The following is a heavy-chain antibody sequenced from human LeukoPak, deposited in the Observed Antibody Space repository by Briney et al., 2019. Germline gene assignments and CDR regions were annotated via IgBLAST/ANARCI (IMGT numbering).Heavy chain of an antibody. J-gene: IGHJ4*02. CDR1: GFTFSSYE. V-gene: IGHV3-48*03. CDR2: ISSSGSTI. CDR3: ARGPHPYSSGWYPFDY. D-gene: IGHD6-19*01. Sequence: PGGSLRLSCSASGFTFSSYEMNWVRQAPGKGLEGVSYISSSGSTIYYADSVKGRFTISRDNARNSLYLQMNSLRGEDTAVYYCARGPHPYSSGWYPFDYWGQGTLVTVSS.